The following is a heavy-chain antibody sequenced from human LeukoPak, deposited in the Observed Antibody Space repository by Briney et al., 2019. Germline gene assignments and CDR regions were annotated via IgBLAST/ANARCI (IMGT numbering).Heavy chain of an antibody. CDR2: ISRGGDSP. D-gene: IGHD3-10*01. Sequence: PGGYLRLYCAASGFTFSSYAMSWVRQAPGKGLQWVSAISRGGDSPYYADSVKGRFTISRDNSRNTLYLQMNSLRAEDTAIYYCAKEVYGSGPYYLDYWGQGTVVTVSS. V-gene: IGHV3-23*01. CDR1: GFTFSSYA. J-gene: IGHJ4*02. CDR3: AKEVYGSGPYYLDY.